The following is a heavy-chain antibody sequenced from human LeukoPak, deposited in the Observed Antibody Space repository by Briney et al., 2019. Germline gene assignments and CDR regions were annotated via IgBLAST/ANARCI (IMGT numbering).Heavy chain of an antibody. CDR2: IYYSGST. D-gene: IGHD6-13*01. Sequence: PSETLSLTCTVSGGSISSSSYYWGWIRQPPGKGLEWIGSIYYSGSTYYNPSLKSRVTISVDTSKNQFSLKLSSVTAADTAVYYCARVSIAAAGTKQGAFDIWGQGTMVTVSS. V-gene: IGHV4-39*07. CDR1: GGSISSSSYY. CDR3: ARVSIAAAGTKQGAFDI. J-gene: IGHJ3*02.